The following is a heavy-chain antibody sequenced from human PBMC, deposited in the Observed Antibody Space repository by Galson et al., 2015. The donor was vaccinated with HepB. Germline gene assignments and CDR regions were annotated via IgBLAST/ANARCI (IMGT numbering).Heavy chain of an antibody. V-gene: IGHV1-3*01. Sequence: SVKVSCKASGYTFTTYVIHWVRQAPGQSLEWMGWINAGNSNTQYPQKFQGRVTISRDTSARTAYMELTSLRSEDTAVYYCARGTEFFDYWGQGTLVTVSS. CDR1: GYTFTTYV. J-gene: IGHJ4*02. CDR2: INAGNSNT. CDR3: ARGTEFFDY.